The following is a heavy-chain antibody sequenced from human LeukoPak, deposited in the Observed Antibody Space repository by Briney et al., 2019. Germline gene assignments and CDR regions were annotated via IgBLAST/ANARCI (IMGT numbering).Heavy chain of an antibody. D-gene: IGHD5-12*01. J-gene: IGHJ6*02. Sequence: ASAKVSCKASGYTFTSYDINWVPPATGQGLEWMGWMNPNSGSTGYAQKFQGRVTMTRNTSISTAYMELSSLRSEDTAVYYCARHIGGMDVWGQGTTVTVSS. CDR2: MNPNSGST. CDR1: GYTFTSYD. CDR3: ARHIGGMDV. V-gene: IGHV1-8*01.